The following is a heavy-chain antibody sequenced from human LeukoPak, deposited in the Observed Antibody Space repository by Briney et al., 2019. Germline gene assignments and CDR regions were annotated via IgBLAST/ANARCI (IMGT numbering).Heavy chain of an antibody. V-gene: IGHV3-23*01. CDR3: AKRGVVIRVILVGFHKEAYYFDS. Sequence: GGSLRLSCAVSGITLSNYGMSRVRQAPGKGLEWVAGISDSGGRKNYAFSVKAGFTISTHSPKNTLYLHMNRLRAEDTAVYFCAKRGVVIRVILVGFHKEAYYFDSWGQGALVTVSS. CDR2: ISDSGGRK. J-gene: IGHJ4*02. D-gene: IGHD3-10*01. CDR1: GITLSNYG.